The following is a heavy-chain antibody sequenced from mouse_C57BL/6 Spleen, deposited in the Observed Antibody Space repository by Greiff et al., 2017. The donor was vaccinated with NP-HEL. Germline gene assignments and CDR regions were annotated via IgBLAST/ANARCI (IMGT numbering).Heavy chain of an antibody. CDR3: AGMVTTPYYAMDY. J-gene: IGHJ4*01. V-gene: IGHV1-82*01. D-gene: IGHD2-3*01. CDR1: GYAFSSSW. CDR2: IYPGDGDT. Sequence: QVQLQQSGPELVKPGASVKISCKASGYAFSSSWMTWVKQRPGKGLEWIGRIYPGDGDTNYNGKFKGKATLTADKSSSTAYMQLSSLTSEDSAVYFCAGMVTTPYYAMDYWGQGTSVTVSS.